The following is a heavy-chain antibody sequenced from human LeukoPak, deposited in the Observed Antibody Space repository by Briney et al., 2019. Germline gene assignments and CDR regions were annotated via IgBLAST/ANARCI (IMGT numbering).Heavy chain of an antibody. CDR2: IYYSGST. CDR1: GGSISSSSYY. J-gene: IGHJ6*03. Sequence: PSETLSLTCTVSGGSISSSSYYWGWIRQPPGKGLEWIGSIYYSGSTYYNPSLKSRVTISVDTSKNQFSLKLSSVTAADTAVYYCARVAFSLGYMDVWGKGTTVTVSS. V-gene: IGHV4-39*07. CDR3: ARVAFSLGYMDV. D-gene: IGHD1-26*01.